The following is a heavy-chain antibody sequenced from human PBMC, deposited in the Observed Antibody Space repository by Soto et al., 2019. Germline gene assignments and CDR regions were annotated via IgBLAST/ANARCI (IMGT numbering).Heavy chain of an antibody. Sequence: GGSLRLSCAASGFTFSSYAMSWVRQAPGKGLELVSAISGSGGSTYYADSVKGRFTISRDNSKNTLYLQMNSLRAEDPVVYSCVTYVNDRNFWSGYFDYWGQGTLVTVSS. CDR1: GFTFSSYA. V-gene: IGHV3-23*01. D-gene: IGHD3-3*01. CDR3: VTYVNDRNFWSGYFDY. CDR2: ISGSGGST. J-gene: IGHJ4*02.